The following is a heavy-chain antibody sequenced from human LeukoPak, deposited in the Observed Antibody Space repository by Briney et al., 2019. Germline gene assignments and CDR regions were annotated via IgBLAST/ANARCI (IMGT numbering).Heavy chain of an antibody. CDR3: AKDTVKIVVVPAGHFDY. CDR1: GFTFSSYG. Sequence: GGXXRLSCAASGFTFSSYGMHWVRQAPGKGLEWVAFIRYDGSNKYYADSVKGRFTISRDNSKNTLYLQMNSLRAEDTAVYYCAKDTVKIVVVPAGHFDYWGQGTLVTVSS. J-gene: IGHJ4*02. CDR2: IRYDGSNK. V-gene: IGHV3-30*02. D-gene: IGHD2-2*01.